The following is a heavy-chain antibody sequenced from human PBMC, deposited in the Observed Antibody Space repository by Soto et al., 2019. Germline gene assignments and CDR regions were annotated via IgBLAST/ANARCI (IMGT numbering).Heavy chain of an antibody. CDR2: NNSDGSST. D-gene: IGHD2-2*01. J-gene: IGHJ6*03. CDR1: GFTFSSYW. Sequence: EVQLVESGGGLVQPGGSLRLSCAASGFTFSSYWMHWVRQAPGKGLVWVSRNNSDGSSTSYADSVKGRFTISRDNAKNTLYLQMNSLRAEDTAVYYCAREGPTSSTSCYMDVWGKGTTVTVSS. CDR3: AREGPTSSTSCYMDV. V-gene: IGHV3-74*01.